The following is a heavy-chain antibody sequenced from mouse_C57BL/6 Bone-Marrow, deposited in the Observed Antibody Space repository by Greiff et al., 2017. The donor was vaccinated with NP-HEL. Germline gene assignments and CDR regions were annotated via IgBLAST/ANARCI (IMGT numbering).Heavy chain of an antibody. J-gene: IGHJ2*01. Sequence: VQRVESGPELVKPGASVKISCKASGYSFTSYYIHWVKQRPGQGLEWIGWIYPGSGNTKYNEKFKGKATLTADTSSSTAYMQLSSLTSEDSAVYYCARLLDYWGQGTTLTVSS. CDR2: IYPGSGNT. CDR3: ARLLDY. V-gene: IGHV1-66*01. CDR1: GYSFTSYY.